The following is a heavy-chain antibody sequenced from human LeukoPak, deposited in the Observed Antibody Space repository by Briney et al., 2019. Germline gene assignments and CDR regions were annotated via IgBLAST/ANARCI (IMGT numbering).Heavy chain of an antibody. CDR3: ARGWYYDSSGLFDY. D-gene: IGHD3-22*01. Sequence: SQTLSLTCAISGDSVSSNSAAWNWIRQSPSRGLEWLGRTYYRSKWCNDYAVSVKSRITINPDTSKNQFSLQLNSVTPEDTAVYYCARGWYYDSSGLFDYWGQGTLVTVSS. V-gene: IGHV6-1*01. CDR1: GDSVSSNSAA. CDR2: TYYRSKWCN. J-gene: IGHJ4*02.